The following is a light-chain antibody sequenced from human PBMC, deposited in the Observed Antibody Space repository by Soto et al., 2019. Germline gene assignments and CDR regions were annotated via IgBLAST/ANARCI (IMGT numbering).Light chain of an antibody. CDR2: GAC. Sequence: EIVLTQSPATLSLSPGERATLSCRASQSVSSSYLAWYQQKPGQTPRLLIYGACSRATGIPDRLSGSGSGTDFTLLISRVEPADFAVYYCQQSGTFGPGTKVDIK. CDR3: QQSGT. J-gene: IGKJ3*01. CDR1: QSVSSSY. V-gene: IGKV3-20*01.